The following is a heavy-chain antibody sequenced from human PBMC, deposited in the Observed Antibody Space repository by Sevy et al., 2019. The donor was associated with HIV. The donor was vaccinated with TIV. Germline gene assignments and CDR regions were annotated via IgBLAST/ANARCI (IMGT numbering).Heavy chain of an antibody. CDR2: TYYRSKWYN. V-gene: IGHV6-1*01. CDR3: ARDRWELLHNYFDY. CDR1: GDSVSSNSAA. Sequence: SQTISLTCAISGDSVSSNSAAWNWIRQSPSRGLEWLGRTYYRSKWYNDYAVSVKSRITINPDTSKNQFSLQLNSVTPDDTAVYYCARDRWELLHNYFDYWGQGILVTVSS. D-gene: IGHD1-26*01. J-gene: IGHJ4*02.